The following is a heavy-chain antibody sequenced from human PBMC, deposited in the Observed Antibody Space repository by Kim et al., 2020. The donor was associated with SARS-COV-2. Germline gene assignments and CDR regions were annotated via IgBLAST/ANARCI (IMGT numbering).Heavy chain of an antibody. V-gene: IGHV5-51*01. Sequence: GESLKISCKGSGYSFTSYWIGWVRQMPGKGLEWMGIIYPGDSDTRYSPSFQGQVTISADKSISTAYLQWSSLKASDTAMYYCARRGVFAGSGWYHSRRYYFDYWGQGTLVTVSS. J-gene: IGHJ4*02. CDR1: GYSFTSYW. CDR3: ARRGVFAGSGWYHSRRYYFDY. CDR2: IYPGDSDT. D-gene: IGHD6-19*01.